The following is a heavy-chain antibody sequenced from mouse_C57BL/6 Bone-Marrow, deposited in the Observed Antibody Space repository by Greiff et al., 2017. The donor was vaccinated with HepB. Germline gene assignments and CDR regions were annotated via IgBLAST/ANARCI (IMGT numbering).Heavy chain of an antibody. J-gene: IGHJ3*01. CDR2: IRNKANGYTT. CDR3: ASLLLRGNFAY. V-gene: IGHV7-3*01. CDR1: GFTFTDYY. Sequence: EVKVVESGGGLVQPGGSLSLSCAASGFTFTDYYMSWVRQPPGKALEWLGFIRNKANGYTTEYSASVKGRFTISRDNSQSILYLQMNALRAEDSATYYCASLLLRGNFAYWGQGTLVTVSA. D-gene: IGHD1-1*01.